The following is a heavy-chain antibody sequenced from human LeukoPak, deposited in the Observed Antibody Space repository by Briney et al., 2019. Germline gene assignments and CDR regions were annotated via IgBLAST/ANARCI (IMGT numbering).Heavy chain of an antibody. CDR1: GFTFSSYS. D-gene: IGHD7-27*01. CDR2: ITTSDGNT. CDR3: AKDGGLWVSAHWGDS. J-gene: IGHJ4*02. Sequence: GGSLRLSCAASGFTFSSYSMNWVRQAPGKGLEWVSTITTSDGNTYYVDSVKGRFTVSRDNSKNTLFLQMNSLRAEDTAVYYCAKDGGLWVSAHWGDSWGRGTLVTVSS. V-gene: IGHV3-23*01.